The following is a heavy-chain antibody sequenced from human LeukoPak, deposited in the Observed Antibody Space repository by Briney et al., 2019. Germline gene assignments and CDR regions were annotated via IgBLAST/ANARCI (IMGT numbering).Heavy chain of an antibody. CDR1: GFTFSGSA. CDR2: IRSKANNYAT. D-gene: IGHD2-15*01. J-gene: IGHJ6*02. V-gene: IGHV3-73*01. Sequence: PGGSLRLSCAASGFTFSGSAMHWVRQASGKGLEWVGRIRSKANNYATAYAASLKRRFTISRDDSKNTAYLQMNSLKTEDTAVYYCTTAPYCSGGSCYGDYYYYGMDVWGQGTTVTVSS. CDR3: TTAPYCSGGSCYGDYYYYGMDV.